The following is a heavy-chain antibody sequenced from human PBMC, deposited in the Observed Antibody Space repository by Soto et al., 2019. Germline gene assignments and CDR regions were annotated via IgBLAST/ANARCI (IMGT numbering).Heavy chain of an antibody. CDR1: GFTFSSYA. D-gene: IGHD3-10*01. CDR3: ARELLEDFYYYYYGMDV. V-gene: IGHV3-30-3*01. Sequence: GGSLRLSCAASGFTFSSYAMHWVRQAPGKGLEWVAVISYDGSNKYYADSVKGRFTISRDNSKNTLYLQMNSLRAEDTAVYYCARELLEDFYYYYYGMDVWGQGTTVTVSS. J-gene: IGHJ6*02. CDR2: ISYDGSNK.